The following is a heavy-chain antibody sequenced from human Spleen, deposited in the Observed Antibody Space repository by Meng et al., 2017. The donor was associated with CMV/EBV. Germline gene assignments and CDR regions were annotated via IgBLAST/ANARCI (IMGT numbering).Heavy chain of an antibody. CDR1: SLCTGGLI. CDR2: INRNGNM. Sequence: SLCTGGLIVGWFRQPPGKAAERLALINRNGNMRYTPSLKGRLTLTQDNSKNQVVLKVTNMEPVDTATYYCARKFYDSWSGLYYFDFWGQGTLVTVS. J-gene: IGHJ4*02. CDR3: ARKFYDSWSGLYYFDF. D-gene: IGHD3-3*01. V-gene: IGHV2-5*01.